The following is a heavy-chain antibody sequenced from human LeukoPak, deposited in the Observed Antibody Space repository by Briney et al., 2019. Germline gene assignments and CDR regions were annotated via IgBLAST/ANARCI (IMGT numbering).Heavy chain of an antibody. CDR2: DYYSGSS. CDR1: GGSITDYY. Sequence: SETLSLTCTVSGGSITDYYWGWIRQPPGKGLEWIGYDYYSGSSNYNPSLKSRVTISVDTSKNQFSLKMSSVTAADTAVYYCAREYTLYRSGWFLDYWGQGTVVTVSS. CDR3: AREYTLYRSGWFLDY. V-gene: IGHV4-59*01. D-gene: IGHD6-19*01. J-gene: IGHJ4*02.